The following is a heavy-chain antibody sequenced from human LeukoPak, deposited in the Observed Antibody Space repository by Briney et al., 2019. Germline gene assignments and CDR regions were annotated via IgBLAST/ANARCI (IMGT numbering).Heavy chain of an antibody. D-gene: IGHD3-22*01. J-gene: IGHJ5*02. CDR3: ATAGYYYDSSGNWFDP. Sequence: ASVKVSCKASGGTFSSYAISWVRQAPGKGLEWMGGFDPEDGETIYAQKFQGRVTMTEDTSTDTAYMELSSLRSEDTAVYYCATAGYYYDSSGNWFDPWGQGTLVTVSS. V-gene: IGHV1-24*01. CDR1: GGTFSSYA. CDR2: FDPEDGET.